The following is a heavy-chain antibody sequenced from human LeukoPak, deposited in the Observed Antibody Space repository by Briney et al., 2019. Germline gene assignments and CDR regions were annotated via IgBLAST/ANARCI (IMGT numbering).Heavy chain of an antibody. CDR1: GGTFSSYA. CDR2: IIPIFGTA. CDR3: ARASYDFWSGYYPGRYYYGMDV. Sequence: SVKVSCKASGGTFSSYAISWLRQAPGQGLEWMGGIIPIFGTANYAQKFQGRVTITADESTSTAYMELSSLRSEDTAVYYCARASYDFWSGYYPGRYYYGMDVWGQGTTVTVSS. D-gene: IGHD3-3*01. J-gene: IGHJ6*02. V-gene: IGHV1-69*13.